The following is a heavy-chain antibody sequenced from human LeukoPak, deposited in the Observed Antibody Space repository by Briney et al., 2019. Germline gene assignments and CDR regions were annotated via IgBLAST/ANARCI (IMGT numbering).Heavy chain of an antibody. CDR2: IYPGDSDI. V-gene: IGHV5-51*01. CDR3: ARAFDYSDAFDI. Sequence: GESLKISCKGSGYIFTTYWIGWVRQMPGKGLEWMGIIYPGDSDIRYSPSFQGQVTISADKSISTAYLQWSSLKASDTAMYYCARAFDYSDAFDIWGHGTMVTVSS. D-gene: IGHD4-11*01. J-gene: IGHJ3*02. CDR1: GYIFTTYW.